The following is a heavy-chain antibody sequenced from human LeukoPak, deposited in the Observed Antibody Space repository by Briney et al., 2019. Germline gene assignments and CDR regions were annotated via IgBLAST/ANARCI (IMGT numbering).Heavy chain of an antibody. J-gene: IGHJ4*02. Sequence: PSETLSLTCTVSGGSISSSSYYWGWIRQPPGKGLEWIGGIYYSGSTYYNPSLKSRVTISVDTSKNQFSLKLSSVTAADTAVYYCARDPIPPYIVATMYFDYWGQGTLVTVSS. V-gene: IGHV4-39*07. CDR1: GGSISSSSYY. CDR2: IYYSGST. CDR3: ARDPIPPYIVATMYFDY. D-gene: IGHD5-12*01.